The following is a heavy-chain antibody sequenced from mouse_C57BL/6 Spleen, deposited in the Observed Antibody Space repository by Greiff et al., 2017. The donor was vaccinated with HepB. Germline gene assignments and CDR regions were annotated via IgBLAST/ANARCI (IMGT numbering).Heavy chain of an antibody. Sequence: QVQLQQSGAELARPGASVKLSCKASGYTFTSYGISWVKQRTGQGLEWIGEIYPRSDNTYYNEKFKGKATLTADKSSSTAYMELRSLTSEDSAVYFCARGGTGTAFAYWGQGTLVTVSA. D-gene: IGHD4-1*01. J-gene: IGHJ3*01. CDR3: ARGGTGTAFAY. CDR2: IYPRSDNT. CDR1: GYTFTSYG. V-gene: IGHV1-81*01.